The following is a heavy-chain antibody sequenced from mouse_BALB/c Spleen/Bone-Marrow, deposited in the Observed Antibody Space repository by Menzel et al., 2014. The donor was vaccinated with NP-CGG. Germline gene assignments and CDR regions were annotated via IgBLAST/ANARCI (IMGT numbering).Heavy chain of an antibody. CDR3: ARGRRYDGPYFDY. CDR2: ISPYIGGT. V-gene: IGHV1S29*02. CDR1: GYTFTDFN. Sequence: EVKLMDSGPELVKPGASVKISCKASGYTFTDFNMHWVKQSHGKSLEWIGFISPYIGGTGYNQKFKSKATLTVDSSSSTAYMELRSLTSEDSAVYYCARGRRYDGPYFDYWGQGTTLTVSS. D-gene: IGHD2-14*01. J-gene: IGHJ2*01.